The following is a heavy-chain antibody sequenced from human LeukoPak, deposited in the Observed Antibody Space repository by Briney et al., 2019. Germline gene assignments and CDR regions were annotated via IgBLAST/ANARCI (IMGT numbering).Heavy chain of an antibody. CDR1: GFTFSAYC. Sequence: GGSLRLSWAASGFTFSAYCMHWVRQAPVKGLEWVAFIRYDGSNKYYPDSVRGRFTVSRDNSKNTLYLQMNSLRPEDTAVYYCAKVLGEYSIRSKPLDTWGQGTLVTVSS. D-gene: IGHD6-13*01. CDR2: IRYDGSNK. CDR3: AKVLGEYSIRSKPLDT. V-gene: IGHV3-30*02. J-gene: IGHJ5*02.